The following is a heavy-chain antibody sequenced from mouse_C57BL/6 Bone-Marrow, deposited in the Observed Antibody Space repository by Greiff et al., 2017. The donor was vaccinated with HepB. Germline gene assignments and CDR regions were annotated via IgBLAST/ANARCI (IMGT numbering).Heavy chain of an antibody. CDR2: ISYDGSN. V-gene: IGHV3-6*01. CDR1: GYSITSGYY. CDR3: AREGLLRRTYYAMDY. D-gene: IGHD2-3*01. J-gene: IGHJ4*01. Sequence: EVKLEESGPGLVKPSQSLSLTCSVTGYSITSGYYWNWIRQFPGNKLEWMGYISYDGSNNYNPSLKNRISITRDTSKNQFFLKLNSVTTEDTATYYCAREGLLRRTYYAMDYWGQGTSVTVSS.